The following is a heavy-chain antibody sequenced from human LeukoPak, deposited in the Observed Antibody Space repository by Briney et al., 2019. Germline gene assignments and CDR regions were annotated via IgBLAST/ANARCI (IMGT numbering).Heavy chain of an antibody. CDR2: ISGSGGST. J-gene: IGHJ6*03. D-gene: IGHD2-2*03. CDR1: GFTFSSYA. CDR3: ATHGSAHYYMDV. V-gene: IGHV3-23*01. Sequence: GGSLRLSCAASGFTFSSYAMSWVRQAPGKGLEWVSAISGSGGSTYNADSVKGRFTISRDNSKNTLYLQMNSLRAEDTAVYYCATHGSAHYYMDVWGKGTTVTISS.